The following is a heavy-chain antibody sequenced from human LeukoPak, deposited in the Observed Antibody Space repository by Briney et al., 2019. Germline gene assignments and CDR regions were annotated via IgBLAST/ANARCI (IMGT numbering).Heavy chain of an antibody. D-gene: IGHD6-6*01. CDR3: AAEYSSARFDY. J-gene: IGHJ4*02. V-gene: IGHV3-48*03. CDR2: VSSSGHTI. Sequence: PGGSLRLSCAASGSTFSSYEMNWVRQAPGKGLEWVSYVSSSGHTIYYADSVKGRFTISRDNAKSSLYLQMNSLRAEDTAGYYCAAEYSSARFDYWARETRVPVPS. CDR1: GSTFSSYE.